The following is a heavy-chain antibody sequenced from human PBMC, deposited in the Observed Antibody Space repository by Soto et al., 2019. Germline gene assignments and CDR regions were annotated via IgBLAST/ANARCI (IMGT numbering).Heavy chain of an antibody. CDR3: SRDYRGGSSSWSPYYYGMDV. CDR2: IYYSGST. J-gene: IGHJ6*02. CDR1: GGSISSGGYY. D-gene: IGHD6-13*01. V-gene: IGHV4-31*03. Sequence: QVQLQESGPGLVKPSQTLSLTCTVSGGSISSGGYYWSWIRQHPGKGLEWIGYIYYSGSTYYNPSLKSRVTISVDTSKNQFSLKLSSVTAADTAVYYCSRDYRGGSSSWSPYYYGMDVWGQGTTVTVSS.